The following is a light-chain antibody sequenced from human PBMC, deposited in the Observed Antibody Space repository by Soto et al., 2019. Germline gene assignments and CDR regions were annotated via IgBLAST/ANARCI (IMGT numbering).Light chain of an antibody. J-gene: IGLJ1*01. Sequence: QSALNQAASVSGSPGQSITISCTGTSSDVGDYASVSWYQQHPGKAPKLMIYDVSNRPSGVSDRFSGSKSGNTASLTISGLQAEDEADYYCGSYTASSTQVFGTGTQLTVL. CDR2: DVS. V-gene: IGLV2-14*03. CDR3: GSYTASSTQV. CDR1: SSDVGDYAS.